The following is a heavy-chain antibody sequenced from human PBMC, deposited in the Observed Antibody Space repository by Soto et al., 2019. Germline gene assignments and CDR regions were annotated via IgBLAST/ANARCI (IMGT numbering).Heavy chain of an antibody. CDR1: GASFSDYY. V-gene: IGHV4-34*01. CDR3: AKSGATDV. CDR2: INHSGST. Sequence: QVQLQQWGAGLLKPSETLSLTCAVYGASFSDYYWSWIRQPPGKGLEWIGEINHSGSTNYNPSLKSRVTISVDTSKNEFSLKLTSVTAADTAVYYCAKSGATDVWGQGTTVTVSS. J-gene: IGHJ6*02. D-gene: IGHD5-12*01.